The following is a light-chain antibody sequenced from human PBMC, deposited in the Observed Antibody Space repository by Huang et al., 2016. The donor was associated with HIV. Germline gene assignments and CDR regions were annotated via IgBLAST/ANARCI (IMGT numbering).Light chain of an antibody. CDR3: QQSDSLPYT. CDR1: QDIRKY. J-gene: IGKJ2*01. Sequence: DIQMTQSPSSLSASVGDRVTITCQAGQDIRKYLNWYQQKPGKAPNRLIYDASNLQTGVPSRFGGGGSGTDFTFTISSLQPEDIATYYCQQSDSLPYTFGQGTRLEIK. CDR2: DAS. V-gene: IGKV1-33*01.